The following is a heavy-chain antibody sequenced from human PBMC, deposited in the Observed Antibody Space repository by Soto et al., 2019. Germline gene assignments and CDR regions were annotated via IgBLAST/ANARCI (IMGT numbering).Heavy chain of an antibody. CDR3: ARFGIPPRPIGSLASLPQIDAVDI. D-gene: IGHD6-6*01. Sequence: QVQLVQSGAEVKKPGASVKVSCKASGYTFNGYYLHWVRLAPGQGLESMGWINANSGGTNYAQKFQGRVTMTRDTFISTADMEMSSLRSDDTTVYYCARFGIPPRPIGSLASLPQIDAVDIWCQGSGVTVSS. J-gene: IGHJ3*02. CDR2: INANSGGT. CDR1: GYTFNGYY. V-gene: IGHV1-2*02.